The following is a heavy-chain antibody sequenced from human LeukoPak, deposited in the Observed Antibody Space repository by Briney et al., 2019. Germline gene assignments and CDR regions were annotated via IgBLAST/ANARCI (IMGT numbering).Heavy chain of an antibody. CDR3: ARFYSSGWYYFDY. V-gene: IGHV3-23*01. CDR1: VFTFSSYA. Sequence: GGSLRLSCAASVFTFSSYAMSCVRQAPAKGLEWVSAISGSGGSTYYADSVKGRFTISRDNSKNTLYLQMNSLRAEDTAVYFCARFYSSGWYYFDYWGQGTLVTVSS. J-gene: IGHJ4*02. D-gene: IGHD6-19*01. CDR2: ISGSGGST.